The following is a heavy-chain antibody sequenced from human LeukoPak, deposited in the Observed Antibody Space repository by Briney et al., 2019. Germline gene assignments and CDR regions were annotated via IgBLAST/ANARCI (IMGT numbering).Heavy chain of an antibody. V-gene: IGHV3-23*01. J-gene: IGHJ4*02. CDR3: TKSGPHYFDY. Sequence: GGSLRLSCAASGFTFSNVWMSWVRQAPGKGLEWVSSISGSGGSTYYADSVKGRFTISRGNSKNTLYLQMNSLRAEDTAVYYCTKSGPHYFDYWGQGTLVTVSS. D-gene: IGHD1-14*01. CDR2: ISGSGGST. CDR1: GFTFSNVW.